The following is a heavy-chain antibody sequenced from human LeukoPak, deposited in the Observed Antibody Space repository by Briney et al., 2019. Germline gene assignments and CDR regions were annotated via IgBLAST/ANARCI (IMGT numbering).Heavy chain of an antibody. V-gene: IGHV3-53*01. J-gene: IGHJ4*02. Sequence: PGGSLRLSCAASGFSISSNYMTWVRQAPGKGLEWVSVIYSGGATYFADSVKGRFTISRDNSKNTLYLQMNSLRVDDTATYYCAKGVGVRGIIPQTLDYWGQGTLVLASS. CDR3: AKGVGVRGIIPQTLDY. CDR1: GFSISSNY. D-gene: IGHD3-10*01. CDR2: IYSGGAT.